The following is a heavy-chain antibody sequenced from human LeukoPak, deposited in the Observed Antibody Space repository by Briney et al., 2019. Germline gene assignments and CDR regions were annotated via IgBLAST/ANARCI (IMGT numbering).Heavy chain of an antibody. CDR1: GFIFSGYW. V-gene: IGHV3-7*01. J-gene: IGHJ4*02. D-gene: IGHD3/OR15-3a*01. Sequence: PGGSLRLSCAASGFIFSGYWMTWVRQAPGKGLEWVANMKQDGSERYYVDSVKGRFTISRDNAKSSLYLQMNSLRVEDTAVYYCARSLDFRADYYFDYWGQGTLVTVSS. CDR3: ARSLDFRADYYFDY. CDR2: MKQDGSER.